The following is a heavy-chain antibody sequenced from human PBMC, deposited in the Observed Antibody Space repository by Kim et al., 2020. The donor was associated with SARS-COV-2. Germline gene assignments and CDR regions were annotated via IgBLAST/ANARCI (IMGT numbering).Heavy chain of an antibody. CDR1: GFTFSSYA. CDR2: ISSNGGST. Sequence: GGSLRLSCAASGFTFSSYAMHWVRQAPGKGLEYVSAISSNGGSTYYANSVKGRFTISRDNSKNTLYLQMGSLRAEDMAVYYCARAGTGYSSGWHDYWGQGTLVTVSS. D-gene: IGHD6-19*01. CDR3: ARAGTGYSSGWHDY. V-gene: IGHV3-64*01. J-gene: IGHJ4*02.